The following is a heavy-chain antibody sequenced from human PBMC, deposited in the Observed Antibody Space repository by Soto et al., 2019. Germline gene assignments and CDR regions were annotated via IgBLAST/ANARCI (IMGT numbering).Heavy chain of an antibody. CDR1: GFTLSAYW. CDR3: ARDVSPRSSSLYCDAFDI. D-gene: IGHD6-13*01. V-gene: IGHV3-7*05. CDR2: INRDGSKK. Sequence: EVQLEESGGDLVQPGGSLRLSCAASGFTLSAYWMTWVRQAPGKGLEWVANINRDGSKKSYLDSVRGRFTISRDNVGNSLYLQMDSLRADDTALYSCARDVSPRSSSLYCDAFDIWGQGTMVPVSS. J-gene: IGHJ3*02.